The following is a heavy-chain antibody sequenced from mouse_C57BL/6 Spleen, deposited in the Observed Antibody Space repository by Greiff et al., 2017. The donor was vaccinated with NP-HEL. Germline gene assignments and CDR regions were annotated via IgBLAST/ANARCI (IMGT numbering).Heavy chain of an antibody. CDR3: ARKEIYDGFMYYFDY. J-gene: IGHJ2*01. CDR2: ISSGSSTI. V-gene: IGHV5-17*01. CDR1: GFTFSDYG. Sequence: EVMLVESGGGLVKPGGSLKLSCAASGFTFSDYGMHWVRQAPEKGLEWVAYISSGSSTIYYADTVKGRFTISRDNAKNTLFLQMTSLRSEDTAMYYCARKEIYDGFMYYFDYWGQGTTLTVSS. D-gene: IGHD2-3*01.